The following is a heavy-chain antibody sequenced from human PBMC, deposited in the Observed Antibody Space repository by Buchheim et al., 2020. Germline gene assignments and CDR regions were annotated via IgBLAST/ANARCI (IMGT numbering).Heavy chain of an antibody. CDR1: GDSISSNYW. Sequence: QVQLQESGPGLVKPSGTLSLTCAVSGDSISSNYWWSWVRQFPGKGLEWIGEIYRSGNTNYNPSLRSRVTISLDKSNNNFYLRLSSVTGADTAVYYCARHLSGFDAFDIWGQGT. CDR2: IYRSGNT. D-gene: IGHD6-19*01. V-gene: IGHV4-4*02. J-gene: IGHJ3*02. CDR3: ARHLSGFDAFDI.